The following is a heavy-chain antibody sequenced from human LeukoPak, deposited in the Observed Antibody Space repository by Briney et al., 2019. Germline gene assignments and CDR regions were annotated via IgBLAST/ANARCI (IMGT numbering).Heavy chain of an antibody. D-gene: IGHD4-11*01. CDR1: GFTFSSYW. V-gene: IGHV3-74*01. CDR3: TRDSKYVMDV. J-gene: IGHJ6*02. CDR2: IYSDGSNT. Sequence: PVGSLRLSCAASGFTFSSYWMHWVPQAPGKGPVWVSRIYSDGSNTIYADSVKGRFTISRDNAKNTLYLQMNSLTAEDTAIYYCTRDSKYVMDVWGQGTTVTVSS.